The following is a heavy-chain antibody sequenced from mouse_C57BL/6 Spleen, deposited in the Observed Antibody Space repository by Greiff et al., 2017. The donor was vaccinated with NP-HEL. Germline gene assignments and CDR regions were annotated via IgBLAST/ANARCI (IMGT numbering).Heavy chain of an antibody. D-gene: IGHD2-5*01. CDR1: GYTFTDYN. V-gene: IGHV1-18*01. Sequence: VQLQQSGPELVKPGASVKIPCKASGYTFTDYNMDWVKQSHGKSLEWIGDINPNNGGTIYNQKFKGKATLTVDKSSSTAYMELRSLTSEDTAVYYCARKGYSNYQYYFDYWGQGTTLTVSS. CDR2: INPNNGGT. J-gene: IGHJ2*01. CDR3: ARKGYSNYQYYFDY.